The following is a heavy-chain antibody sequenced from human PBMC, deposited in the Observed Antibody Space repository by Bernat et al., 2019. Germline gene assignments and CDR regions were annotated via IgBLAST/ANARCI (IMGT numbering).Heavy chain of an antibody. CDR2: ISWNSDKI. Sequence: EVQLVESRGGLVQPERSLRLSCAASGFTFDDYAMHWVRQAPGKGLEWVSGISWNSDKIDYADSVKGRFTISRDNAKKSLYLQMNSLRVEDTALYYCAKDKYSSSSEEGFFDYWGQGTLVTVSS. CDR3: AKDKYSSSSEEGFFDY. J-gene: IGHJ4*02. V-gene: IGHV3-9*01. CDR1: GFTFDDYA. D-gene: IGHD6-6*01.